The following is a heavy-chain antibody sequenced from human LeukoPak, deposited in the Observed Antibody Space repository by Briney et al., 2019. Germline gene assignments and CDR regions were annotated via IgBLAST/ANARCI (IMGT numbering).Heavy chain of an antibody. CDR2: IYTSGST. CDR3: ARDPQGEIIHAFDI. Sequence: SETLSLTCTVSGGSISSGSYYWSWIRQPAGKGLEWIGRIYTSGSTNYNPSLKSRVTISVDTSKNQFSLKLSSVTAADTAVYYCARDPQGEIIHAFDIWGQGTMVTVSS. V-gene: IGHV4-61*02. CDR1: GGSISSGSYY. D-gene: IGHD3-10*01. J-gene: IGHJ3*02.